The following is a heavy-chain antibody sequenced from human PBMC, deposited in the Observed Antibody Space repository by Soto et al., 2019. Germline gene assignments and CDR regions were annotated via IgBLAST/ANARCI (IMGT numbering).Heavy chain of an antibody. J-gene: IGHJ6*03. CDR3: ARDSSTSHKGYYYYYMDV. CDR2: INAGNGNT. D-gene: IGHD2-2*01. CDR1: GYTFTSYA. Sequence: GASEKVSCKASGYTFTSYAMHWVRQAPGQRLEWMGWINAGNGNTKYSQKFQGRVTITRDTSASTAYMELSSLRSEDTAVYYCARDSSTSHKGYYYYYMDVWGKGTTVTVSS. V-gene: IGHV1-3*01.